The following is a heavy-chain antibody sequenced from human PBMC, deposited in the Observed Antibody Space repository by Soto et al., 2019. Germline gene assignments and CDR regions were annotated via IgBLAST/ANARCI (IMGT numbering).Heavy chain of an antibody. J-gene: IGHJ3*02. Sequence: QVQLVQSGAEVQKPGSSVKVSCKASGGTFSSYTISWVRQAPGQGLEWMGRIIPILGIANYAQKFQGRVTITADKSTSTAYMELSSLRSEDTAVYYCARVEWSSAGRPGAFDIWGQGTMVTVSS. V-gene: IGHV1-69*02. D-gene: IGHD3-22*01. CDR1: GGTFSSYT. CDR2: IIPILGIA. CDR3: ARVEWSSAGRPGAFDI.